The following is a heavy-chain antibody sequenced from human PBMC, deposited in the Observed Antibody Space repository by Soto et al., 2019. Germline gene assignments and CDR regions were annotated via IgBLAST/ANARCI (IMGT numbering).Heavy chain of an antibody. CDR3: SREYTKTVDGPTPYYFDY. CDR1: GDSISSYY. J-gene: IGHJ4*02. D-gene: IGHD6-19*01. V-gene: IGHV4-4*07. CDR2: IYTSEDT. Sequence: SETLSLTCSVSGDSISSYYWSWIRQPAGKGLEWIGRIYTSEDTNYNPSLKSRVTMSVDTSKNQFSLKLSSVTAADTAVYYCSREYTKTVDGPTPYYFDYWGQGTLVTVSS.